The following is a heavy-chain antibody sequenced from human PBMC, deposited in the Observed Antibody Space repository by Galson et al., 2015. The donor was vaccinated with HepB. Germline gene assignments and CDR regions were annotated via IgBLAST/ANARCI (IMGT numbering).Heavy chain of an antibody. J-gene: IGHJ4*02. CDR1: GGSISGRNW. V-gene: IGHV4-4*02. CDR2: IYHSGST. Sequence: ETLSLTCAVSGGSISGRNWWSWVRQPPGKGLEWIGEIYHSGSTNYNPSLKSRVTISVDKSKNQFSLKLSYVTAADTAVYYCARASSYSSSFYDCWGQGTLVTVSS. CDR3: ARASSYSSSFYDC. D-gene: IGHD6-13*01.